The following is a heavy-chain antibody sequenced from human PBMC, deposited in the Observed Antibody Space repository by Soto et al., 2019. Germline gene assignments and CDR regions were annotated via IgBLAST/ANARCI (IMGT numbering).Heavy chain of an antibody. D-gene: IGHD3-22*01. J-gene: IGHJ5*02. Sequence: QVQLQESGPGLVKASETLSLTCAVSGYSISSGYYWGWLRQPPGKGLEWIGSIYHGGSTYYNPSPKRRVTLSNDKTNNPGFLVMNSGTAADPAVYYCAGVGPWVPYYYDSSPYTFENWFDPWGQGTLVTVSS. CDR3: AGVGPWVPYYYDSSPYTFENWFDP. CDR1: GYSISSGYY. V-gene: IGHV4-38-2*01. CDR2: IYHGGST.